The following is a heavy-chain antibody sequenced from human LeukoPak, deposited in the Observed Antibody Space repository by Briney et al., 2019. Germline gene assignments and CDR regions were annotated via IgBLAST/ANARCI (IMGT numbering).Heavy chain of an antibody. CDR1: GFTFSGSA. D-gene: IGHD6-13*01. CDR2: IRSKGNTYAT. J-gene: IGHJ6*02. CDR3: SAAVGTDFYDYGMDV. Sequence: PGGSLRLSCAASGFTFSGSAMHWVRQASGKGVEWVGRIRSKGNTYATAYAASVKGRFTISRDDSKNTAYLQLNSLKTEDTAVYYCSAAVGTDFYDYGMDVWGQGTTVTVSS. V-gene: IGHV3-73*01.